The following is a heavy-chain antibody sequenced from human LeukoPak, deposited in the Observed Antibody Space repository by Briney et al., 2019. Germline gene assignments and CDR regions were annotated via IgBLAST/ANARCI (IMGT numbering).Heavy chain of an antibody. CDR1: GGSISSGDYY. CDR3: AVGYSSSWYSFEDAFDI. CDR2: IYYSGST. J-gene: IGHJ3*02. Sequence: SETLSLTCTVSGGSISSGDYYWSWIRQPPGKGLEWIGYIYYSGSTNYNPSLKSRVTISVDTSKNQFSLKLSSVTAADTAVYYCAVGYSSSWYSFEDAFDIWGQGTMVTVSS. V-gene: IGHV4-61*08. D-gene: IGHD6-13*01.